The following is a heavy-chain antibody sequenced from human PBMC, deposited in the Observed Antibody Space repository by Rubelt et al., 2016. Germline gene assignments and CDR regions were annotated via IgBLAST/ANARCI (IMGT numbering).Heavy chain of an antibody. V-gene: IGHV3-30*03. CDR2: ISYDGSKI. CDR1: GFTFSSYG. CDR3: ARGRGITVTGKEDYFDY. Sequence: AGRSLRLSCAASGFTFSSYGMHWVRQAPGKGLEWVAVISYDGSKIYYADSVKGRCTISRDNSKNTLYVQMNSLRPEDTAVYYCARGRGITVTGKEDYFDYWGQGTLVTVSS. D-gene: IGHD6-19*01. J-gene: IGHJ4*02.